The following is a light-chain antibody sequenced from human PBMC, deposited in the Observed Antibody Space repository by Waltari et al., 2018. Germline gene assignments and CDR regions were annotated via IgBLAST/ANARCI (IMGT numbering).Light chain of an antibody. CDR3: CSYAGSNSWV. CDR2: EGS. V-gene: IGLV2-23*01. J-gene: IGLJ3*02. Sequence: QSALTQPASVSGFPGQSITISCSGTGSDVGSYSLVSWYQKQPGKAPKLIIYEGSERPSGVSSRCSGAKSGDTASLTISGLQPEDEADYYCCSYAGSNSWVFGGGTKLTVL. CDR1: GSDVGSYSL.